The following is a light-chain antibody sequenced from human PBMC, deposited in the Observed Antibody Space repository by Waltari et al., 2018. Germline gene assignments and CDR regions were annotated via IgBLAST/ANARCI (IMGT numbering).Light chain of an antibody. Sequence: DIQMTQSPSTLSASVGDRVTITCRPSQSISSCLAWSQQKPGKAPKLLIYKASSLESGVPSRFSGSGSGTEFTLTISSLQAEDVAVYYCQQYFGTPWTFGQGTKVEIK. CDR3: QQYFGTPWT. CDR1: QSISSC. J-gene: IGKJ1*01. V-gene: IGKV1-5*03. CDR2: KAS.